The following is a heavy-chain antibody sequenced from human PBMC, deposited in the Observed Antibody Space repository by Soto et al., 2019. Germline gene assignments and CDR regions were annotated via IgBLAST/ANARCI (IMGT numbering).Heavy chain of an antibody. J-gene: IGHJ6*02. V-gene: IGHV3-33*01. CDR1: GFTFSSYG. D-gene: IGHD3-22*01. Sequence: GGSLRLSCAASGFTFSSYGMHWVRQAPGKGLEWVAVIWYDGSNKYYAESVKGRFTISRDNSKNTLYLQMNSLRAEDTAVYYCARDLGSFSGIVVNYGMDVWGQGTTVTVSS. CDR3: ARDLGSFSGIVVNYGMDV. CDR2: IWYDGSNK.